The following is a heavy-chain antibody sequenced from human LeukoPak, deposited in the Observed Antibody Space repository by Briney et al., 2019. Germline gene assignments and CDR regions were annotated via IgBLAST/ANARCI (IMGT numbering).Heavy chain of an antibody. D-gene: IGHD1-26*01. CDR1: GGSISSGSYY. J-gene: IGHJ4*02. V-gene: IGHV4-61*02. CDR3: AARIVGAISFDY. CDR2: IYTSGST. Sequence: PSQTLSLTCTVSGGSISSGSYYWSWIRQPAGKGLEWIGRIYTSGSTNYNPSLKSRVTISVDTSKNQFPLKLSSVTAADTAVYYCAARIVGAISFDYWGQGTLVTVSS.